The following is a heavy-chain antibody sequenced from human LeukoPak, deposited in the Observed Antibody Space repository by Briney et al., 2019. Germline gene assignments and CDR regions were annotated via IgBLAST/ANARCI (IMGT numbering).Heavy chain of an antibody. D-gene: IGHD1-26*01. Sequence: GGSLRLSCAASGFTFSDYYMSWIRQAPGKGLEWVSYISSSGGTIYYADSVKGRFTISRDNAKNSLYLQMTSLRAEDTAVYYCARERFSGRFWTRFDFWGQGSLVTVSS. CDR1: GFTFSDYY. CDR3: ARERFSGRFWTRFDF. V-gene: IGHV3-11*01. J-gene: IGHJ4*02. CDR2: ISSSGGTI.